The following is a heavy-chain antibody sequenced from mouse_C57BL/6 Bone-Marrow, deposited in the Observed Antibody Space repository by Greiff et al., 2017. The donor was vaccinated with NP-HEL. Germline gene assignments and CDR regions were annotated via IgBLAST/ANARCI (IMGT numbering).Heavy chain of an antibody. Sequence: VQLKESGPGLAKPSQTLSLTCSVTGYSITSDYWNWIRKFPGNKLEYMGYISYSGSTYYNPSLKSRISITRDTSKNQYYLQLNSVTTEDTATYYCARGPNYYGSSSGYFDVWGTGTTVTVSS. V-gene: IGHV3-8*01. J-gene: IGHJ1*03. CDR1: GYSITSDY. D-gene: IGHD1-1*01. CDR2: ISYSGST. CDR3: ARGPNYYGSSSGYFDV.